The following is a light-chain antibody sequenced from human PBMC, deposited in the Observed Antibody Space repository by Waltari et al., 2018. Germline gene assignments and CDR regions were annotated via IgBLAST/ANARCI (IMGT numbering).Light chain of an antibody. V-gene: IGKV3-15*01. J-gene: IGKJ1*01. Sequence: EVVMTQSPATLSVSPGERATLSCRASHSVKTNLAWYQQKPGPAPRLVTFDAATRATGSPARFSGSGSGTEFTLTISSLQPEDSAVYYCQQYNNWPTWTFGQGAKVEIK. CDR1: HSVKTN. CDR2: DAA. CDR3: QQYNNWPTWT.